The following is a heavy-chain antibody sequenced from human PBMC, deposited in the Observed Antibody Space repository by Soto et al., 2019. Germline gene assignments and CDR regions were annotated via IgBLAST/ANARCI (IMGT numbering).Heavy chain of an antibody. CDR1: GGNFVTYS. D-gene: IGHD3-3*02. CDR2: ISSSAVYI. V-gene: IGHV3-21*01. J-gene: IGHJ4*02. Sequence: GGSXRLSCSASGGNFVTYSWSWVRQAPGKGLEWVASISSSAVYIDYADSVKGRFTISRDNANNSLYLQMTSLSAEDTATYYCVSDRLASYPTERLYFDKWGPGTLVTVSS. CDR3: VSDRLASYPTERLYFDK.